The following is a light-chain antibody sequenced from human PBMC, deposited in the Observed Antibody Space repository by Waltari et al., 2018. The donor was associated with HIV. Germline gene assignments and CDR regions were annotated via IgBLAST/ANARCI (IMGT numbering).Light chain of an antibody. Sequence: SYVVSQPPSESVAPGQTAVITCGGNNIGSKNVQWYQQKPGQAPVLVIYYDFDRPSGIPVRLSGSSSGNTATLTIRRVEAGDEADYYCQVWDSTTDHVIFGGGTKLTVL. V-gene: IGLV3-21*04. CDR3: QVWDSTTDHVI. J-gene: IGLJ2*01. CDR1: NIGSKN. CDR2: YDF.